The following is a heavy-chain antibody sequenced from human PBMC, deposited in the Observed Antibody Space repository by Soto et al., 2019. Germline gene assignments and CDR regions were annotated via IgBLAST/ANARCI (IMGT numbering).Heavy chain of an antibody. V-gene: IGHV3-21*01. J-gene: IGHJ4*02. CDR3: AREGGYCNGGGCRYFDY. CDR1: GFTFSTYS. Sequence: EVLLVESGGGLVKPGGSLRLSCAASGFTFSTYSMNWVRQAPGKGLEWVSSINTASYIHYADSVKGRFIISRDDAKNSLYLQMNSLRDEDTAVYYCAREGGYCNGGGCRYFDYWGQGTLVTVSS. CDR2: INTASYI. D-gene: IGHD2-15*01.